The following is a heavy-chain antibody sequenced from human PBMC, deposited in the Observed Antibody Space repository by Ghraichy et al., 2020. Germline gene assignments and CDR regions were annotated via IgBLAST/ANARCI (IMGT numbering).Heavy chain of an antibody. CDR1: GFTFSSYS. V-gene: IGHV3-21*01. CDR3: ARVPSRPDGGWYMPGTFYYFDY. J-gene: IGHJ4*02. D-gene: IGHD6-19*01. Sequence: GGSLRLSCAASGFTFSSYSMNWVRQAPGKGLEWVSSISSSSSYIYYADSVKGRFTISRDNAKNSLYLQMNSLRAEDTAVYYCARVPSRPDGGWYMPGTFYYFDYWGQGTLVTVSS. CDR2: ISSSSSYI.